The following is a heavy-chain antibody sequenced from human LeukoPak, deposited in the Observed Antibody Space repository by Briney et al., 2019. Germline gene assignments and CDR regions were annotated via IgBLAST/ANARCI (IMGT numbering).Heavy chain of an antibody. CDR1: GGSISSSSYY. CDR2: IYYSGST. CDR3: ARQYDTGGYYCFDY. J-gene: IGHJ4*02. Sequence: PSETLSLTCTASGGSISSSSYYWGWIRQPTGKGLEWIGSIYYSGSTYYNPSLKSRVTISVDTSKNQFSLQLSSVTAADTAVYYCARQYDTGGYYCFDYWGQGTLVTVSS. D-gene: IGHD3-22*01. V-gene: IGHV4-39*01.